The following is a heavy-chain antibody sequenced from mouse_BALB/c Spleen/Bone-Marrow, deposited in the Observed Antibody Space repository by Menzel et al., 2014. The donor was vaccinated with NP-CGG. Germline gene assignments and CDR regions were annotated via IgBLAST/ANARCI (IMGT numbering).Heavy chain of an antibody. Sequence: QVQLKQSGAGLVRPGSSVKTSCESSGYVFSTYWINWVKQRPGQGLEWIGQIYPGDGDTDYNGRFKDKATLTADKSSNTAYMQLSSLTSEDSAVYFCARGGISVDYWGQGTTLTVSS. CDR3: ARGGISVDY. CDR2: IYPGDGDT. V-gene: IGHV1-80*01. CDR1: GYVFSTYW. J-gene: IGHJ2*01.